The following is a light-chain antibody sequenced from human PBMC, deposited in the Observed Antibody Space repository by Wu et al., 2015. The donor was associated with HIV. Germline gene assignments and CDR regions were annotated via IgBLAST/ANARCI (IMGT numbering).Light chain of an antibody. CDR1: QSISSY. CDR3: QQYYSYPLT. V-gene: IGKV1-39*01. J-gene: IGKJ4*01. CDR2: AAS. Sequence: QMTQSPSSLSASVGDRVTITCRASQSISSYLNWYQQKPGKAPKLLIYAASILQSGVPSRFSGSGSGTDFVLTISCLQSEDFATYYCQQYYSYPLTFGGGTEGGDQT.